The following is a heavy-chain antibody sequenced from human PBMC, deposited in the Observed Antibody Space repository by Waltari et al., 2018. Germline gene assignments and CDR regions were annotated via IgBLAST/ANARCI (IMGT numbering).Heavy chain of an antibody. CDR3: ARSSITGTLFDY. D-gene: IGHD1-20*01. CDR2: IYTSGST. J-gene: IGHJ4*02. Sequence: QVQLQESGPGLVKPSQTLSLTCTVSGGSISSGSYYWSWLRQPAGKGLEWIGRIYTSGSTNYNPALKSRVTISVDTSKNQFSLKLSSVTAADTAVYYCARSSITGTLFDYWGQGTLVTVSS. V-gene: IGHV4-61*02. CDR1: GGSISSGSYY.